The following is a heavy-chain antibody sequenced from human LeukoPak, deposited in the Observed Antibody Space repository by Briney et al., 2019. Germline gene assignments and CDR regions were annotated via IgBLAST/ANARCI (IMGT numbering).Heavy chain of an antibody. V-gene: IGHV3-21*01. CDR1: GFTFSSYS. CDR2: ISSSRSYI. CDR3: ARVGYYDSSNDFEY. D-gene: IGHD3-22*01. J-gene: IGHJ4*02. Sequence: GSLRLSCAASGFTFSSYSMNWVRQAPGEGLEWVSSISSSRSYIYYADSVKGRFTISRDNAKNSLYLQMNSLRAEDTAVYYCARVGYYDSSNDFEYWGQGTLVTVSS.